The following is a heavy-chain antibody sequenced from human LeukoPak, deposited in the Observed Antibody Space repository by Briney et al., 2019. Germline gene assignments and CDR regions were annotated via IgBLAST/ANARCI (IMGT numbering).Heavy chain of an antibody. CDR3: ARGLNPGFDY. V-gene: IGHV4-38-2*02. D-gene: IGHD1-14*01. CDR2: IYHSGST. J-gene: IGHJ4*02. CDR1: GYSISSGYY. Sequence: PSQTLSLTCTVSGYSISSGYYWGWIRQPPGKGLEWIGSIYHSGSTYYNPSLKSRVTISVDTSKNQFSLKLSSVTAADTAVYYCARGLNPGFDYWGQGTLVTVSS.